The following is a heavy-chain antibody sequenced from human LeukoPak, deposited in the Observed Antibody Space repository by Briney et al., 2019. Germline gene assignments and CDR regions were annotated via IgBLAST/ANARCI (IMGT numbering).Heavy chain of an antibody. CDR2: INHSGST. J-gene: IGHJ3*02. CDR1: GGSFSGYY. V-gene: IGHV4-34*01. CDR3: ARDRVAEVYADDAAFYI. D-gene: IGHD2-8*01. Sequence: PSETLSLTCAVYGGSFSGYYWSWLRQPPGKGLEWIGEINHSGSTNYNPSLKSRVTISVDTSKNQFSLKLSSVTAADTAVYYCARDRVAEVYADDAAFYIWGEGTMVTVSS.